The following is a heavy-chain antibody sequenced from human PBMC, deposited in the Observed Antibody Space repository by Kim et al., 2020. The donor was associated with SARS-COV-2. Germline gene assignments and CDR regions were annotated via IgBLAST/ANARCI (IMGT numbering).Heavy chain of an antibody. CDR2: ISGSGGST. J-gene: IGHJ6*02. CDR3: AKAPRDWLPYYYGMDV. D-gene: IGHD3-9*01. V-gene: IGHV3-23*01. CDR1: GFTFSSYA. Sequence: GGSLRLSCAASGFTFSSYAMSWVRQAPGKGLEWVSAISGSGGSTYYADSVKGRFTISRDNSKNTLYLQMNSLRAEDTAVYYCAKAPRDWLPYYYGMDVWGQGTTVTVSS.